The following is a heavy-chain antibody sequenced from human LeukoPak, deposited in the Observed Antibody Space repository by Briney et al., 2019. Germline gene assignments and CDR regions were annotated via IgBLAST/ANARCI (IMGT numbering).Heavy chain of an antibody. V-gene: IGHV3-23*01. D-gene: IGHD3-22*01. CDR3: AKGSSRYYYDSSGFHFDY. CDR1: GFTFSSYR. Sequence: GGSLRLSCAASGFTFSSYRKNWVRQAPGKGLEWVSAISGSGGSTYYADSVKGRFTISRDNSKNTLYLQMNSLRAEDTAVYYRAKGSSRYYYDSSGFHFDYWGQGTLVTVSS. J-gene: IGHJ4*02. CDR2: ISGSGGST.